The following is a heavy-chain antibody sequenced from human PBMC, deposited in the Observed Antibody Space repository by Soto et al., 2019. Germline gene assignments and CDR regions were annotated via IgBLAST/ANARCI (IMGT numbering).Heavy chain of an antibody. CDR1: GFTFSSYA. CDR3: AKDKLWFGVGDY. Sequence: GGSLRLSCAASGFTFSSYAVSWVRQAPGKGLEWVSAISGTGVSTYYADSVKGRFTISRDNSKNTLYLQMNSLRPEDTAVYYCAKDKLWFGVGDYWGQGTLVTVSS. CDR2: ISGTGVST. D-gene: IGHD3-10*01. J-gene: IGHJ4*02. V-gene: IGHV3-23*01.